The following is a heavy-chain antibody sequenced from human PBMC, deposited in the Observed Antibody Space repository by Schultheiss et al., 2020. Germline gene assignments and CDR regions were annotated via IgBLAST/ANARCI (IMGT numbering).Heavy chain of an antibody. J-gene: IGHJ3*02. D-gene: IGHD5-18*01. CDR3: ARTIVDTDAFDI. Sequence: ASVKVSCKASGYTFTTYAMHWVRQAPGQGLEWMGWINPNSGGTNYAQKFQGWVTMTRDTSISTAYMELSRLRSDDTAVYYCARTIVDTDAFDIWGQGTMVTVSS. CDR2: INPNSGGT. V-gene: IGHV1-2*04. CDR1: GYTFTTYA.